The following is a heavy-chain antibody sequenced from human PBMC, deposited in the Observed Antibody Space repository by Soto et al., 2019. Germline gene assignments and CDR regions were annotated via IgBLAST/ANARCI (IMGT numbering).Heavy chain of an antibody. Sequence: QVQLVESGGGVVQPGRSLRLSCAASGFTFSSYGMHWVRQAQGKGLGWVEVIWYDGSNKYYADSVKGRFTISRDNSKNTLYLQMNSLRAEDTAVYYCARDSQWLVDYWGQGTLVTVSS. V-gene: IGHV3-33*01. CDR2: IWYDGSNK. D-gene: IGHD5-12*01. CDR1: GFTFSSYG. J-gene: IGHJ4*02. CDR3: ARDSQWLVDY.